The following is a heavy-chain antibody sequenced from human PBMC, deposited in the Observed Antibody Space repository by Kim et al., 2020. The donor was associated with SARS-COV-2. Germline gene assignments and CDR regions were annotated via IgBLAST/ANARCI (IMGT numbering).Heavy chain of an antibody. V-gene: IGHV4-34*01. J-gene: IGHJ5*02. CDR1: GGSFSGYY. CDR2: INHSGST. D-gene: IGHD3-9*01. CDR3: ARRTRRGYDILVLTFDP. Sequence: SETLSLTCAVYGGSFSGYYWSWIRQPPGKGLEWIGEINHSGSTNYNPSLKSRVTISVDTSKNQFSLKLSSVTAADTAVYYCARRTRRGYDILVLTFDPWGQGTLVTVSS.